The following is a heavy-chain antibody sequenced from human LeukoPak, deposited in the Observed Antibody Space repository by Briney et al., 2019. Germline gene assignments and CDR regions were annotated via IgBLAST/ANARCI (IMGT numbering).Heavy chain of an antibody. CDR2: ISAYNGNT. CDR1: GYTFTSYG. J-gene: IGHJ4*02. V-gene: IGHV1-18*01. Sequence: ASVKVSCKASGYTFTSYGISWVRQAPGQGLEWMGWISAYNGNTNYAQKLQGRVTMTTDTSTSTAYVELRSLRSDDTAVYYCATGGNWKYSFDYWGQGTLVTVSS. D-gene: IGHD1-7*01. CDR3: ATGGNWKYSFDY.